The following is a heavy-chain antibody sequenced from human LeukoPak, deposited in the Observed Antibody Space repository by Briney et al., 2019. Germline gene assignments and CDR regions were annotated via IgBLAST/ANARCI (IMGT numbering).Heavy chain of an antibody. D-gene: IGHD4-17*01. Sequence: GGSLRLSCAASGFTFSSFWMHWVRQAPGKGLVWVSRVNGDGSSTTCADSVKGRFTISRDSAKNTAYLQMNSLRAEDTAVYYCARPQHGDLYAFDIWGHGTMVTVSS. J-gene: IGHJ3*02. V-gene: IGHV3-74*01. CDR3: ARPQHGDLYAFDI. CDR1: GFTFSSFW. CDR2: VNGDGSST.